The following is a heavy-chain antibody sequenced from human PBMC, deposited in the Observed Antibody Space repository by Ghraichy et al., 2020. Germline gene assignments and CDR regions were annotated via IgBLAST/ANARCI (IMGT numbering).Heavy chain of an antibody. V-gene: IGHV3-23*01. CDR3: AKILVEDLLHYWYGMDV. CDR1: GFPFSRYA. J-gene: IGHJ6*02. CDR2: ISGSGADT. D-gene: IGHD2-2*01. Sequence: ETLRLSCAASGFPFSRYAMVWVRQAPGKGLESISSISGSGADTYYTDSVKGRFTIFRDNSKNTLYLQMNSLRAEDTAVYYCAKILVEDLLHYWYGMDVWGQGTTVTVSS.